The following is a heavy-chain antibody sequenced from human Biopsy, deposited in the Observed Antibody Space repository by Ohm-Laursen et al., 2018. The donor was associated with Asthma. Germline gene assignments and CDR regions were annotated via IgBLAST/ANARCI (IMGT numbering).Heavy chain of an antibody. CDR3: AGFCSGGNCPDH. CDR2: IHYSGST. D-gene: IGHD2-15*01. J-gene: IGHJ4*02. V-gene: IGHV4-39*07. CDR1: GGYMRSGNYY. Sequence: SDTLSLTCRLSSGSGGYMRSGNYYWGWIRQPPGKGLEWIGSIHYSGSTYSNPSLKSRVTISVDTSKKQISLRLSSVIAADTAVYYCAGFCSGGNCPDHWGQGTLVTVSS.